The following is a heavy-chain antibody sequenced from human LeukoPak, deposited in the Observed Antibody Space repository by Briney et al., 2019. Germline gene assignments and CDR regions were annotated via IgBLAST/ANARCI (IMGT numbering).Heavy chain of an antibody. CDR2: IKEDGSEK. D-gene: IGHD4-17*01. CDR1: GITFSNAW. V-gene: IGHV3-7*01. Sequence: SGGSLRLSCAASGITFSNAWMTWARQAPGKGLEWVANIKEDGSEKYYVDSVKGRFTISRDNAKNSLYLQMNSLRAEDTAVYYCALGGWDYAPQSSSDFDYWGQGTLVTVSS. J-gene: IGHJ4*02. CDR3: ALGGWDYAPQSSSDFDY.